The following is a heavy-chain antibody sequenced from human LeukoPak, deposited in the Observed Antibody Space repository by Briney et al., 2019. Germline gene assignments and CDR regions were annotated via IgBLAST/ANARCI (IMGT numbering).Heavy chain of an antibody. J-gene: IGHJ6*03. CDR3: ARSGQKGYYYYYYYMDV. CDR1: GFTFTSSA. V-gene: IGHV1-58*02. CDR2: IVVGSGNT. Sequence: SVKVSCKASGFTFTSSAMQWVRQARGQRLEWIGWIVVGSGNTNYVQKFQERVTITRDMSTSTVYMELSSLRSEDTAVYYCARSGQKGYYYYYYYMDVWGKGTTVTVSS.